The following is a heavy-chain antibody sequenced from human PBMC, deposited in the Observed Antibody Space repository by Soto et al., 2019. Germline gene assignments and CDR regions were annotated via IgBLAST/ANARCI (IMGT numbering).Heavy chain of an antibody. CDR2: ISGGGINT. CDR3: ATVGRANYFDN. J-gene: IGHJ4*02. V-gene: IGHV3-23*01. Sequence: XGSLRLSCLASGVTFSSYALSWVRQAPGKGLDWVSVISGGGINTLYADSVKGRFTISRDNSKNTLYLQMNSLRADDTAVYYCATVGRANYFDNWGQGTLVTVSS. CDR1: GVTFSSYA.